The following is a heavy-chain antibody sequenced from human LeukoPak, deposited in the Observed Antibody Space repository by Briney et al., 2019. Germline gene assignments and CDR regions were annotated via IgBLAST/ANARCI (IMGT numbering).Heavy chain of an antibody. CDR1: GFTFSSYS. D-gene: IGHD2-15*01. Sequence: GGSLRLSCAASGFTFSSYSMNWVRQAPGKGLEWVSSISSNSSYIYYADSVKGRFTISRDNAKNSLYLQMNSLRAEDTAVYYCARYRYCSGGSCYSDYYYYYGMDVWGQGTTVTVSS. V-gene: IGHV3-21*01. J-gene: IGHJ6*02. CDR2: ISSNSSYI. CDR3: ARYRYCSGGSCYSDYYYYYGMDV.